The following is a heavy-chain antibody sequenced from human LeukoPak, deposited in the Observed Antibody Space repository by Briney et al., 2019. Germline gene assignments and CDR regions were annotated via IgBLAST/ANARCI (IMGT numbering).Heavy chain of an antibody. CDR3: AKGKWFGESPFDY. J-gene: IGHJ4*02. Sequence: GGSLRLSCAASGFTFDDYAMHWVRQAPGRGLEWVSGISWNSGSIGYADSVKGRFTISRDNAKNSLYLQMNSLRAEDTALYYCAKGKWFGESPFDYWGQGTLVAVSS. CDR1: GFTFDDYA. CDR2: ISWNSGSI. V-gene: IGHV3-9*01. D-gene: IGHD3-10*01.